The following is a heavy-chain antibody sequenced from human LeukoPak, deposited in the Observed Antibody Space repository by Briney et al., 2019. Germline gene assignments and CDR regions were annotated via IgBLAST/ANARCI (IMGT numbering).Heavy chain of an antibody. CDR3: TRDTGYAGKD. V-gene: IGHV4-30-4*01. Sequence: SQTLSLTCTVSGGSISSGDYYWGWIRQPPGKGLEWIGYIYYSGSTYYNPSLKSRVTISVGTSKNQFSPKLTSVTAADTAVYYCTRDTGYAGKDWGQGTLVTVSS. J-gene: IGHJ4*02. D-gene: IGHD5-12*01. CDR1: GGSISSGDYY. CDR2: IYYSGST.